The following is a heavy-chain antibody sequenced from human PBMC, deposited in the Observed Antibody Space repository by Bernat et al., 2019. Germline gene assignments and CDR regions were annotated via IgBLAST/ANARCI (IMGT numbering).Heavy chain of an antibody. D-gene: IGHD3-10*01. CDR2: ISSDGSDT. J-gene: IGHJ4*02. Sequence: EVHLVESGGGLVQPGGSLRLSCAAAGFIFTAYDMHWVRQAPGKGLVWVSVISSDGSDTTYADSVKGRFTLSRDNANNTVYLQMNSLRAEDTAIYYCARDRGGMGDYWGQGPLVTIS. V-gene: IGHV3-74*01. CDR1: GFIFTAYD. CDR3: ARDRGGMGDY.